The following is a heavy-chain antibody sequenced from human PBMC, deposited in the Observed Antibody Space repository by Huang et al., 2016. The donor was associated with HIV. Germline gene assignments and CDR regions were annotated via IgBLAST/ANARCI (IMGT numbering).Heavy chain of an antibody. J-gene: IGHJ4*02. CDR2: SKTKDDGGTT. V-gene: IGHV3-15*01. CDR3: TTWARTSAGGN. Sequence: EVQLVESGGGLVKPGGSLRLSCAASGFTFKDAWMGWVRQTPGKGLDGVGLSKTKDDGGTTDYAAPVKGRFSMSRDDSKNTFYLQMNSLKSEDTAVYYCTTWARTSAGGNWGQGTLVSVSS. D-gene: IGHD6-25*01. CDR1: GFTFKDAW.